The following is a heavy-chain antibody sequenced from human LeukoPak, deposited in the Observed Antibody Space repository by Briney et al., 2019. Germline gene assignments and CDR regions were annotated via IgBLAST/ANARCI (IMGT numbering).Heavy chain of an antibody. J-gene: IGHJ3*02. D-gene: IGHD3-22*01. CDR2: IYNGGST. CDR1: GFTLSGYS. V-gene: IGHV3-66*01. Sequence: GGSLRLSCAASGFTLSGYSMNWVRQAPGKGLEWVSVIYNGGSTYYADSVKGRFTISRDNSKNTLYLQMNSLRAEDTAVYYCARGGYDSSEPEDAFDIWGQGTMVTVSS. CDR3: ARGGYDSSEPEDAFDI.